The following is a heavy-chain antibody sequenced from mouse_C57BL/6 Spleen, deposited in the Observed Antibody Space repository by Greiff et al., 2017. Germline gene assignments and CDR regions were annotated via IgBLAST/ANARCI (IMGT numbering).Heavy chain of an antibody. CDR2: IDPDDGDT. D-gene: IGHD2-1*01. CDR3: ARDDNYKFDAMDY. CDR1: GYKFTDYY. V-gene: IGHV14-2*01. Sequence: VQLQQSGAELVKPGASVKLSCTASGYKFTDYYMHWVKQRPEQRLEWIGVIDPDDGDTRYTQKFQGKATITVDTSSSTAYLQLSSLTSEDAAVYYCARDDNYKFDAMDYWGQGTSVTVSS. J-gene: IGHJ4*01.